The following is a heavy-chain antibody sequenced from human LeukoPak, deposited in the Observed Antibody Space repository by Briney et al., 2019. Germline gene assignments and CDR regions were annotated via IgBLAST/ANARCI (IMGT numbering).Heavy chain of an antibody. V-gene: IGHV5-51*01. J-gene: IGHJ4*02. Sequence: GESLKISCKGSGYSFTSYWIGWVRQMPGKGLEWMGIIYPGDSDTRYSPSFQGQVTISADKSISTAYLQWSSLKASDTAMYYCARGPYYYDSSGYGTPYYFDHWGQGTLVTVSS. CDR1: GYSFTSYW. CDR2: IYPGDSDT. D-gene: IGHD3-22*01. CDR3: ARGPYYYDSSGYGTPYYFDH.